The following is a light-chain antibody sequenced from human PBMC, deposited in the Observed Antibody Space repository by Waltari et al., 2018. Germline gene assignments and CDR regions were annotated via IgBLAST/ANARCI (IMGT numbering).Light chain of an antibody. Sequence: IVMTQSPATLSVSPGERATLSCRASQSVRNNLAWYQQKIGQPPRLLIYSVSTRATGSPARFSGSGSGTEFSLTIGSMQSEDVAVYYCQQYNDWPPVLTFGGGTKVEI. CDR3: QQYNDWPPVLT. CDR2: SVS. CDR1: QSVRNN. J-gene: IGKJ4*01. V-gene: IGKV3-15*01.